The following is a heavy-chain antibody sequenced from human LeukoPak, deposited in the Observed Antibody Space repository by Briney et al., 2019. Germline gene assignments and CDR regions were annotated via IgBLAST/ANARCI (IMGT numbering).Heavy chain of an antibody. CDR2: NYYSGST. CDR1: GGSISSYY. J-gene: IGHJ3*02. V-gene: IGHV4-59*01. Sequence: SEILSLTCTVSGGSISSYYWSWIRQPPGKGLEWIGYNYYSGSTNYNPSLKSRVTISVDTSKNQFSLKLSSVTAADTAVYYCARDSWAYCGGDCYLAAFDIWGQGTMVTVSS. CDR3: ARDSWAYCGGDCYLAAFDI. D-gene: IGHD2-21*02.